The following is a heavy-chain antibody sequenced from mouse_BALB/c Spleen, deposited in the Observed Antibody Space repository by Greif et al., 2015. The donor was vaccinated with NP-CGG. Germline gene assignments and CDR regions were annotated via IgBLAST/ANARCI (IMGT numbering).Heavy chain of an antibody. CDR2: IDPANGNT. CDR3: ARGYWYFDV. Sequence: EVQLQESGAELVKPGASVKLSCTASGFNIKDTYMHWVKQRPAQGLEWIGRIDPANGNTKYDPKFQGKATITADTSSNTAYLQLSSLTSEDTAVSYCARGYWYFDVWGAGTTVTVSS. V-gene: IGHV14-3*02. CDR1: GFNIKDTY. J-gene: IGHJ1*01.